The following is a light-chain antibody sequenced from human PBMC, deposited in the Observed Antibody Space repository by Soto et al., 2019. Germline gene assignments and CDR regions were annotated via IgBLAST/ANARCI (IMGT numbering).Light chain of an antibody. J-gene: IGKJ1*01. CDR2: RAS. V-gene: IGKV3-15*01. Sequence: EIVMTQSPATLSVSPGGRATLSCRASQSISDTLAWYQQNPGQAPRLLISRASRRAPGFPGRFSGSRSGTAFPLTISSLQSEALAVYYCQQYNNWPWTFGQGTKVDIK. CDR1: QSISDT. CDR3: QQYNNWPWT.